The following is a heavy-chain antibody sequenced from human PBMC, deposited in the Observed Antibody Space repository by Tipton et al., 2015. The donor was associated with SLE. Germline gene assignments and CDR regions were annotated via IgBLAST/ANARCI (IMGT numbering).Heavy chain of an antibody. D-gene: IGHD2-2*01. CDR1: GITLSSYW. J-gene: IGHJ6*02. V-gene: IGHV3-74*01. Sequence: SLRLSCAASGITLSSYWMHRVRQAPGKGLVWVSHINSDGSSTSYADSVKGRFTISRDNAKNTLYLQMNSLRAEDTAVYYCARKVVVPGAIRDYYGMDVWGQGTTVTVSS. CDR2: INSDGSST. CDR3: ARKVVVPGAIRDYYGMDV.